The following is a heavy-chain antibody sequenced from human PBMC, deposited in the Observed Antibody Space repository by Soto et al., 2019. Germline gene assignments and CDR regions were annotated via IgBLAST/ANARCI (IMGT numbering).Heavy chain of an antibody. V-gene: IGHV3-23*01. Sequence: SLRLSCVASGFTFSSYAMSWVRQAPGKGLEWVSGIIAGGTRYYADSVKGRFTISRDNSKNTLYLQMNGLRAEDTALYYCAKEYYDFWRGSYNFDYWGQGTLVTVSS. CDR3: AKEYYDFWRGSYNFDY. D-gene: IGHD3-3*01. CDR2: IIAGGTR. CDR1: GFTFSSYA. J-gene: IGHJ4*02.